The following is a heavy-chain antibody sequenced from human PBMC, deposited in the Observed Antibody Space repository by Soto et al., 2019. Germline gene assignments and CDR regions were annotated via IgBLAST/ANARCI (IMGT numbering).Heavy chain of an antibody. Sequence: GGSLRLSCAASGFTFSSYAMSWVRQAPGKGLEWVSAISGSVGSTYYADSVKGRFTISRDNSKNTLYLQMNSLRAEDTAVYYCAKDKAYCGGDCYYDYWGQGTLVTVSS. CDR3: AKDKAYCGGDCYYDY. CDR1: GFTFSSYA. D-gene: IGHD2-21*02. CDR2: ISGSVGST. J-gene: IGHJ4*02. V-gene: IGHV3-23*01.